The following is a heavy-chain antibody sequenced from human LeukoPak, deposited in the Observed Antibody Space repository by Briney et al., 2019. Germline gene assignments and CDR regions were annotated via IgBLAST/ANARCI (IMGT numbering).Heavy chain of an antibody. J-gene: IGHJ3*02. Sequence: GGSLRLSCTGSGFTFSSHWMSWVRQAPGRGLEWVANIKEDGSETYYLDSVKGRFTISRDNAKNSLYLQMNSLRAEDTALYYCAKDRDAFDIWGQGTMVTVSS. V-gene: IGHV3-7*03. CDR2: IKEDGSET. CDR1: GFTFSSHW. CDR3: AKDRDAFDI.